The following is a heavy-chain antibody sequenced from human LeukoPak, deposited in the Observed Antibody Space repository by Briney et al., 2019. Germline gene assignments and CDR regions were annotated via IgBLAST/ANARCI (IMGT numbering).Heavy chain of an antibody. CDR1: GYTFTSYY. Sequence: ASVKVSCKASGYTFTSYYMHWVRQAPGQGLEWMGIINPSGGSTSYAQKFQGRVTMTRDMSTSTVYMELSSLRSEDTAVYYCARENNYDSSGYSPHYFDYWGQGTLVTVPS. D-gene: IGHD3-22*01. CDR2: INPSGGST. J-gene: IGHJ4*02. CDR3: ARENNYDSSGYSPHYFDY. V-gene: IGHV1-46*01.